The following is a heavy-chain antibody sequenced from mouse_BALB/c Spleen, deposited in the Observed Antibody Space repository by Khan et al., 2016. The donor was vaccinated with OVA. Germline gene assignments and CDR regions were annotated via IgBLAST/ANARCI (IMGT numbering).Heavy chain of an antibody. D-gene: IGHD1-1*01. CDR1: GYSFTDYT. Sequence: VRLQQSGPELVKPGASMKISCKASGYSFTDYTMNWVKQSHGKNLEWIGLINPYNGGTSSNQKFKGKATLTVDKSSRTAYMDLLSLTSEDSAVHYCARGNYYVSNSWFAYWGQGTLVTVSA. CDR2: INPYNGGT. J-gene: IGHJ3*01. CDR3: ARGNYYVSNSWFAY. V-gene: IGHV1-18*01.